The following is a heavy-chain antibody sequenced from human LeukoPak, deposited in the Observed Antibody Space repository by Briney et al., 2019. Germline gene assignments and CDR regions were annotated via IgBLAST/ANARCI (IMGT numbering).Heavy chain of an antibody. V-gene: IGHV4-59*11. D-gene: IGHD5-12*01. CDR1: GVSISSHY. CDR2: IYSSGST. Sequence: SETLSLTCTASGVSISSHYWSWIRQSPGKGLEWIGYIYSSGSTIYNPSLKSRLTISVDRSKNQFSLKVSSVTAADTAVYYCARSRSRGYSGDFDYWGQGTLVTVSS. J-gene: IGHJ4*02. CDR3: ARSRSRGYSGDFDY.